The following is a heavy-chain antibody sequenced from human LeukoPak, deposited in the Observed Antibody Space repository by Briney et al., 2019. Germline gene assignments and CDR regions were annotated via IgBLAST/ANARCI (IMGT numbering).Heavy chain of an antibody. J-gene: IGHJ4*02. CDR3: ARLGLYTSSWHRYYYFDY. D-gene: IGHD6-13*01. CDR1: GGSFNDYS. CDR2: INHSGST. V-gene: IGHV4-34*01. Sequence: SETLSLTCGVHGGSFNDYSWTWIRQSPGKGLEWIGEINHSGSTSYNPSLKSRFTMSVDASKNQFSLRLSSVTAADTAVYYCARLGLYTSSWHRYYYFDYWGQGTLVTVSS.